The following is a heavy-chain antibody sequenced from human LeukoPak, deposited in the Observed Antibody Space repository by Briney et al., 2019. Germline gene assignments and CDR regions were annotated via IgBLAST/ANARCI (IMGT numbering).Heavy chain of an antibody. CDR1: GFRFSSYA. D-gene: IGHD4/OR15-4a*01. CDR3: AKDWCFTLRDGGMFDQ. CDR2: ISGRGGDR. Sequence: GGSLRLSCVGSGFRFSSYAMNWVRQVPGKGLEWVSGISGRGGDRNDAESVRGRFTISRDDSKNTLYLQMNSLRVEDTAIYYSAKDWCFTLRDGGMFDQWGQGILVTLSS. J-gene: IGHJ4*02. V-gene: IGHV3-23*01.